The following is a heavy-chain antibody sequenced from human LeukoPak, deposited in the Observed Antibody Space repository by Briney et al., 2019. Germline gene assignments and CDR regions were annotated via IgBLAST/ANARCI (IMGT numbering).Heavy chain of an antibody. D-gene: IGHD3-22*01. CDR1: GYTFTGYY. CDR3: ARIQYYYHSSGYLPDD. V-gene: IGHV1-2*02. J-gene: IGHJ4*02. Sequence: VASVKVSCKASGYTFTGYYMHWVRQAPGQGLEWMGWINPNGGGTNYAQKFQGRVTMTRDTSISTAYMELSRLRSDDTAVYYCARIQYYYHSSGYLPDDWGQGTMVTVSS. CDR2: INPNGGGT.